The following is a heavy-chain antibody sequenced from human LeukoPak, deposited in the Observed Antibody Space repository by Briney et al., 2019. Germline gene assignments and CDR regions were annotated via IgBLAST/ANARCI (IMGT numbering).Heavy chain of an antibody. V-gene: IGHV1-3*01. Sequence: GASVKVSCKASGYTFTSYAMHWVRQAPGQRLEWMGWINAGNGNTKYSQKFQGRVTITRDTSAITAYMELSSLRSEDTAVYYCASDGIAAAGTYIAFDIWGQGTMVTVSS. CDR1: GYTFTSYA. D-gene: IGHD6-13*01. CDR2: INAGNGNT. J-gene: IGHJ3*02. CDR3: ASDGIAAAGTYIAFDI.